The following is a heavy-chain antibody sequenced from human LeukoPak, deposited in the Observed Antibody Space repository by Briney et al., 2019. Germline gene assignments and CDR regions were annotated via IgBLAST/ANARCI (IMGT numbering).Heavy chain of an antibody. CDR1: GFTFGVYA. CDR3: TRARDGYNLDAFDI. V-gene: IGHV3-49*03. Sequence: QAGRSVSLSCTGSGFTFGVYAMRWFRHAPGGGREWFGFIRSKAYGGTTKYAAPVKGRFTISRDDSKGIAYLQMNSLKTEDTAVYYCTRARDGYNLDAFDIWGQGTMVTVSS. J-gene: IGHJ3*02. CDR2: IRSKAYGGTT. D-gene: IGHD5-24*01.